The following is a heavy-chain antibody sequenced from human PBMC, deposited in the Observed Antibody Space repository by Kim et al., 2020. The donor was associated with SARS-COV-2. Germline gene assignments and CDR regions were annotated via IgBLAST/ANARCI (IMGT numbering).Heavy chain of an antibody. CDR2: IYYSGST. Sequence: SETLSLTCTVSGCSISSSSYYWGWIRQPPGKGLEWIGSIYYSGSTYYNPSLKSRVTISVDTSKNQFSLKLSSVTAADTAVYYCARQNGLDHWVDIVVVQGHFDYWGQGTLVTVSS. V-gene: IGHV4-39*01. D-gene: IGHD2-2*01. CDR1: GCSISSSSYY. J-gene: IGHJ4*02. CDR3: ARQNGLDHWVDIVVVQGHFDY.